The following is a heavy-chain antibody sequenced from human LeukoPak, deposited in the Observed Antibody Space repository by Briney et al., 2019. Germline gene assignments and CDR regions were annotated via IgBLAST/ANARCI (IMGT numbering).Heavy chain of an antibody. Sequence: PGGSLRLSCAASGFTFSWYDMHWVRQGSGKGLEWVSVIGAAGDTYYPGSVKGRFTISRESTKISLYLQMSSLRAGDTAVYYCARVVRIKFCSGGSCRDAFDIWGQGTMVTVSS. CDR3: ARVVRIKFCSGGSCRDAFDI. D-gene: IGHD2-15*01. V-gene: IGHV3-13*01. CDR1: GFTFSWYD. CDR2: IGAAGDT. J-gene: IGHJ3*02.